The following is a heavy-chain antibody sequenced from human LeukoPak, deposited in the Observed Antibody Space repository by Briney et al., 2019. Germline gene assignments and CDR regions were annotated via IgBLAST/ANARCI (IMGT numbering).Heavy chain of an antibody. CDR3: ARAASDSSGYYYRGFDI. Sequence: ASVKVSCKASGYTFTSYGISWVRQAPGQGLEWMGWMNPNSANTGYAQKFQGRVTITKDTSLTTYYMELSSLRSEDTAVYYCARAASDSSGYYYRGFDIWGQGTMVTVSS. D-gene: IGHD3-22*01. J-gene: IGHJ3*02. V-gene: IGHV1-8*03. CDR1: GYTFTSYG. CDR2: MNPNSANT.